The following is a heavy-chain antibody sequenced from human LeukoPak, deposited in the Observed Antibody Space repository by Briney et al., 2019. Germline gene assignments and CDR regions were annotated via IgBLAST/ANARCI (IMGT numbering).Heavy chain of an antibody. J-gene: IGHJ4*02. CDR1: GFTFSSYW. CDR3: ARGGQYSSGWFDY. V-gene: IGHV3-74*01. Sequence: PGGSLTLSCAASGFTFSSYWMHWVRQAPGKGLVWVSRINSDESSTSYADSVKGRFTISRDNAKNTLYLQMNSLRAEETAVYYCARGGQYSSGWFDYWGQGTLVTVSS. D-gene: IGHD6-19*01. CDR2: INSDESST.